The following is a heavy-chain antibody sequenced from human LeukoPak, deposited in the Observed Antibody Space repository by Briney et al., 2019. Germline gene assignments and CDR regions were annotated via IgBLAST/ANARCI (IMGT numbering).Heavy chain of an antibody. D-gene: IGHD3-16*02. CDR1: GFSLSTSGVG. CDR2: LNCDDDK. J-gene: IGHJ4*02. V-gene: IGHV2-5*02. CDR3: AHNIYDYVWGRYRFDY. Sequence: ESGPTLAKPTQTLTLTCTFSGFSLSTSGVGVGWIRQPPAKSLEWLALLNCDDDKRYSPSLKTSITITRDTSKNQVVLTMTNMEPVETATYYCAHNIYDYVWGRYRFDYWGQGTLVTVSS.